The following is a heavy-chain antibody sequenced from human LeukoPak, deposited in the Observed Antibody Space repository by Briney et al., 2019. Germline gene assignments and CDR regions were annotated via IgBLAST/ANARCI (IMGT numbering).Heavy chain of an antibody. J-gene: IGHJ3*02. CDR1: GFTFGHYG. V-gene: IGHV3-20*04. CDR2: INWNGGST. CDR3: ARDGAFYDSSGFAFDI. D-gene: IGHD3-22*01. Sequence: GGSLRLSCAASGFTFGHYGMSWVRQAPGKGLEWVSGINWNGGSTGYADSVKGRFTISRDNAKKSLYLQMNSLRAEDTALYYCARDGAFYDSSGFAFDIWGQGTMVTVSS.